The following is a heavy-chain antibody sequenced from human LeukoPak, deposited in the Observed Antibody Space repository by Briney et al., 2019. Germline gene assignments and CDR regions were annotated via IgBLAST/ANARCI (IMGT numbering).Heavy chain of an antibody. V-gene: IGHV1-69*13. J-gene: IGHJ4*02. CDR2: IIPIFGTA. D-gene: IGHD6-13*01. CDR1: GGTFSSYA. Sequence: SVKVSCKASGGTFSSYAISWVRQAPGQGLEWMGGIIPIFGTANYAQKFQGRVTITADESTSTAYMELSSLRSEDTAVYYCARSQQLVRRYFDYWGQGTLVTVSS. CDR3: ARSQQLVRRYFDY.